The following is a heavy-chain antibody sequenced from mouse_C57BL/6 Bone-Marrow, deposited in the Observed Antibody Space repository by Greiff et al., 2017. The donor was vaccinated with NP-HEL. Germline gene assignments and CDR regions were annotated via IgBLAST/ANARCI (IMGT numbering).Heavy chain of an antibody. J-gene: IGHJ4*01. D-gene: IGHD2-4*01. Sequence: DVKLVESGGGLVQPGGSLKLSCAASGFTFSDYGMAWVRQAPRKGLEWVAYISNLAYSIYYADTVTGRFTISRENAKNTLYLEMSSLRSEDTAMYYCARRGLRRCPYAMDYWGQGTSVTVSS. CDR3: ARRGLRRCPYAMDY. CDR2: ISNLAYSI. CDR1: GFTFSDYG. V-gene: IGHV5-15*04.